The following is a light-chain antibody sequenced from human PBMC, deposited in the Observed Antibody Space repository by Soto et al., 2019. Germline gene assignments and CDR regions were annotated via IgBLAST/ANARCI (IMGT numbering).Light chain of an antibody. Sequence: QSVLTQPASVSGSPGQSITISCTGTSSDVGGYNYVSWYQQHPGKAPKLLIYEVTDRPSGVSNRFSGSKSGNTASLTISGLQAVDEADYYCSSYTSTTTLGVFGTGTKVTVL. CDR1: SSDVGGYNY. CDR2: EVT. J-gene: IGLJ1*01. V-gene: IGLV2-14*01. CDR3: SSYTSTTTLGV.